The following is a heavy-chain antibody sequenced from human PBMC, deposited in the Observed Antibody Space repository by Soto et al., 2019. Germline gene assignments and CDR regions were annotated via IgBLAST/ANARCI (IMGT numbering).Heavy chain of an antibody. CDR3: ARGRLHFGVVIMGPFDY. CDR2: IWYDGSNK. CDR1: GFTFSSYG. V-gene: IGHV3-33*01. D-gene: IGHD3-3*01. Sequence: QPGGSLRLSCAASGFTFSSYGMHWVRQAPGKGLEWVAVIWYDGSNKYYADSVKGRFTISRDNSKNTLYLQMNSLRAEDTAVYYCARGRLHFGVVIMGPFDYWGQGTLVTVSS. J-gene: IGHJ4*02.